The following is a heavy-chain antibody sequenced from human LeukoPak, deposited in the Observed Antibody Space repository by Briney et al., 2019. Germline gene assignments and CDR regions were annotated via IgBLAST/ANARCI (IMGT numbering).Heavy chain of an antibody. CDR1: GFTFSSYA. V-gene: IGHV3-23*01. D-gene: IGHD3-3*01. CDR2: ISSTGGST. J-gene: IGHJ5*02. Sequence: GGSLRLSCAGSGFTFSSYAMSWVRQAPGKGLEWVSVISSTGGSTFYADSVKGRFTISRDNSKSTMFLQMNSLRAEDTAVYYCAKVAPKYYDFWSGYQQFDPWGQGTLVTVSS. CDR3: AKVAPKYYDFWSGYQQFDP.